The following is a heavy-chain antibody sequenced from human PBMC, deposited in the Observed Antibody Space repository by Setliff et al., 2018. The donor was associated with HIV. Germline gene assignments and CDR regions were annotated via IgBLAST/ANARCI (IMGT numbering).Heavy chain of an antibody. Sequence: SETLSLTCTVSGDSIITYYWTWIRQPPGKGLELIGYIHHSGSSDYTPPLRSRVTMSVDTSKNQFSLKLTSVTAADTAVYYCAREHDYSNYRRLGDWGQGILVTVS. V-gene: IGHV4-4*08. CDR3: AREHDYSNYRRLGD. CDR1: GDSIITYY. J-gene: IGHJ4*02. D-gene: IGHD4-4*01. CDR2: IHHSGSS.